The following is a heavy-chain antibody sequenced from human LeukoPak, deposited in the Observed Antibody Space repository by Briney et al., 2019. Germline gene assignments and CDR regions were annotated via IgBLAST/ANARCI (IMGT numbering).Heavy chain of an antibody. CDR2: ISGSGGST. V-gene: IGHV3-23*01. Sequence: PGGSLRLSCAASGFTFSSYAMRWVRQAPGKGLEWVSAISGSGGSTYYADSVKGRFTISRDNSKNTLYLQMNSLRAEDTAVYYCAKSSSSWYLGLVDYWGQGTLVTVSS. J-gene: IGHJ4*02. CDR1: GFTFSSYA. D-gene: IGHD6-13*01. CDR3: AKSSSSWYLGLVDY.